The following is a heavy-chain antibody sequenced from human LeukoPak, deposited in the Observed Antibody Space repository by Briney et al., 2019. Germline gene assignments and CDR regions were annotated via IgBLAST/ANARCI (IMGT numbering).Heavy chain of an antibody. Sequence: SETLSLTCTVSGYSFRSGYYWGWIRQPPGKGLEWIGSIYYSGSTYYNPSLKSRVTISVDTSKNQFSLKLSSVTAADTAVYYCARWDVVVVAARSLDADGFDVWGQGTLVTVSS. V-gene: IGHV4-38-2*02. CDR1: GYSFRSGYY. J-gene: IGHJ3*01. CDR3: ARWDVVVVAARSLDADGFDV. CDR2: IYYSGST. D-gene: IGHD2-15*01.